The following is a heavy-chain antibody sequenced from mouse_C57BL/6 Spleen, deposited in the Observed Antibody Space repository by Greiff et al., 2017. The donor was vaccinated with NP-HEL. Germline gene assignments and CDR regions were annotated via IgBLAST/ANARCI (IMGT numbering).Heavy chain of an antibody. CDR1: GYAFSSYW. J-gene: IGHJ4*01. Sequence: QVQLQQSGAELVKPGASVKISCKASGYAFSSYWMNWVKQRPGKGLEWIGQIYPGDGDTNYNGKFKGKATLTADKSSSTAYMQLSSLTSEDSAVYFCASFITTVVAPGYAMDYWGQGTSVTVSS. V-gene: IGHV1-80*01. CDR3: ASFITTVVAPGYAMDY. D-gene: IGHD1-1*01. CDR2: IYPGDGDT.